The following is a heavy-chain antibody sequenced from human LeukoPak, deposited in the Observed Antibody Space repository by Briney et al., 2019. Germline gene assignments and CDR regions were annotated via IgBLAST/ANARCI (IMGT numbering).Heavy chain of an antibody. CDR2: ISDSGGST. CDR3: AKRGVVIRVILVGFHKEAYYFDS. V-gene: IGHV3-23*01. D-gene: IGHD3/OR15-3a*01. CDR1: GITLSNYG. J-gene: IGHJ4*02. Sequence: GGSLRLPCAVSGITLSNYGMSWVRQAPGKGLEWVAGISDSGGSTNYADYVKGRFTISRDNPKNTLYLQMNSLRAEDTAVYFCAKRGVVIRVILVGFHKEAYYFDSWGQGALVTVSS.